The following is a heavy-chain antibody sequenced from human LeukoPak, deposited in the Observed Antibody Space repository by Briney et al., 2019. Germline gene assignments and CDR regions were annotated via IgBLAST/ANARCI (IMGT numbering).Heavy chain of an antibody. Sequence: SETLSLTCAVYGGSFSGYYWSWIRQPPGKGLEWIGEINHSGSTNYNPSLKSRVTISVDTSKNQFSLKLSSVTAADTAVYYCARHFRSRRIDGPFDYWGQGTLVTVSS. CDR1: GGSFSGYY. J-gene: IGHJ4*02. CDR2: INHSGST. CDR3: ARHFRSRRIDGPFDY. D-gene: IGHD2-2*01. V-gene: IGHV4-34*01.